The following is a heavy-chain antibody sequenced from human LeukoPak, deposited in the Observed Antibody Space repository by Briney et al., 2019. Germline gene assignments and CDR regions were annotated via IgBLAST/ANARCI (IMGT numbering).Heavy chain of an antibody. CDR3: AKDKGREGDY. CDR1: GFSFNNYG. J-gene: IGHJ4*02. CDR2: ILSDGSDK. V-gene: IGHV3-30*18. D-gene: IGHD1-26*01. Sequence: GRSLRLSCAASGFSFNNYGMHWVRRAPGRGLDWVAVILSDGSDKYYADSVKGRFTISRDNSKNTLYLQMNSLRVEDTAIYYCAKDKGREGDYWGQGILVTVSS.